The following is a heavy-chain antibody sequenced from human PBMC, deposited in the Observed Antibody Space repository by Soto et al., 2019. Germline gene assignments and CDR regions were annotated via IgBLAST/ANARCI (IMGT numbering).Heavy chain of an antibody. V-gene: IGHV4-59*01. CDR3: ARDLLGYCSGGSCVDY. Sequence: PSETLSLTCTVSGGSISSYYWSWIRQPPGKGLEWIGYIYYSGSTNYNPSLKSRVTISVDTSKNQFSLKLSSVTAADTAVYYCARDLLGYCSGGSCVDYWGQGTLVTVSS. D-gene: IGHD2-15*01. CDR1: GGSISSYY. J-gene: IGHJ4*02. CDR2: IYYSGST.